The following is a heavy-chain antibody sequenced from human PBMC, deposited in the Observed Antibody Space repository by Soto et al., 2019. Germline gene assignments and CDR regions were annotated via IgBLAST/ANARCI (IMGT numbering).Heavy chain of an antibody. V-gene: IGHV3-23*01. D-gene: IGHD3-3*01. J-gene: IGHJ6*02. CDR1: GFTFSSYA. CDR2: ISGSGGST. CDR3: AKGPYDFWSGYSGYYYYGMDV. Sequence: GGSLRLSCAASGFTFSSYAMSWVRQAPGKGLEWVSAISGSGGSTYYADSVKGRFTISRDNSKNTLYLQMNSLIAEDTAVYYCAKGPYDFWSGYSGYYYYGMDVWGQGTTVTVSS.